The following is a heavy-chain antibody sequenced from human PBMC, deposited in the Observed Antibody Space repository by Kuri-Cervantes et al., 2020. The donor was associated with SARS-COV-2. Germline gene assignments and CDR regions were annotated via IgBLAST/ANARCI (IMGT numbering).Heavy chain of an antibody. Sequence: GESLKISCAVSEFTFSSYAMHRVRQAPGKGLEWVAVIWYDGSNKYYADSVKGRFTISRDTSKNTLYLQMNNLRGEDTAVYFCARGRVGVQDFWGQGTLVTVSS. D-gene: IGHD2-21*01. CDR2: IWYDGSNK. CDR3: ARGRVGVQDF. V-gene: IGHV3-33*01. J-gene: IGHJ4*02. CDR1: EFTFSSYA.